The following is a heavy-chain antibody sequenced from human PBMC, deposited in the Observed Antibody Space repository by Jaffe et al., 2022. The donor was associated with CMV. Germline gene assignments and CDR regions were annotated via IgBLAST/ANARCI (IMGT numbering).Heavy chain of an antibody. CDR1: GGPISSSY. CDR3: ARVDERDSGMADAFHI. J-gene: IGHJ3*02. CDR2: IYYSGST. D-gene: IGHD2-15*01. Sequence: QVQLQESGPGLVKPSETLSLTCTVSGGPISSSYWSWIRQPPGKGLEWIGYIYYSGSTKYNPSLKSRVTISVDTSKKKFSLRLSSVTAADTAVYYCARVDERDSGMADAFHIWGQGTMVTVSS. V-gene: IGHV4-59*01.